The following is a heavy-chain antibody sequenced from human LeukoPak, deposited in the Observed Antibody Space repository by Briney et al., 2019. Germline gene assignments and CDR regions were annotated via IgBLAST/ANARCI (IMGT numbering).Heavy chain of an antibody. D-gene: IGHD3-3*01. V-gene: IGHV4-61*08. CDR2: IYYSGST. CDR3: ARRTISPGLDAFDI. CDR1: GASISSGDYY. J-gene: IGHJ3*02. Sequence: SETLSLTCSVSGASISSGDYYWSWVRQPPGKGLEWIGYIYYSGSTNYNPSLKSRVTISVDTSKNQFSLKLSSVTAADTAVYYCARRTISPGLDAFDIWGQGTMVTVSS.